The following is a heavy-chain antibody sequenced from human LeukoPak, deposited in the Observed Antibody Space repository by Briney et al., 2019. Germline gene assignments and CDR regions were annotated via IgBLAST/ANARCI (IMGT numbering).Heavy chain of an antibody. CDR1: GYTLTELS. Sequence: GASVKVSCKVSGYTLTELSMHWVRQAPGKGLERMGGFDPEDGETIYAQKFQGRVTMTEDTSTDTAYMELSSLRSEDTTMYYCAIRYSGSYYVGVDYWGQGTLVTVSS. D-gene: IGHD1-26*01. CDR2: FDPEDGET. CDR3: AIRYSGSYYVGVDY. J-gene: IGHJ4*02. V-gene: IGHV1-24*01.